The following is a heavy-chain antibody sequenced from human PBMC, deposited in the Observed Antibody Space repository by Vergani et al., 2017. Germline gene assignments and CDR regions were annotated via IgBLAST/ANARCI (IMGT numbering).Heavy chain of an antibody. CDR1: GFSLSTSGMR. J-gene: IGHJ5*02. V-gene: IGHV2-70*04. Sequence: QVTLKESGPALVKPTQTLTLTCTFSGFSLSTSGMRVSWIRQPPGKALEWLARIDWDDDKFYSTSLKTRLTISKDTSKNQVVLTMTNMDPVDTATYYCAREEYIAGAGTHSNWFDPWGQGTMVTVSS. D-gene: IGHD6-19*01. CDR3: AREEYIAGAGTHSNWFDP. CDR2: IDWDDDK.